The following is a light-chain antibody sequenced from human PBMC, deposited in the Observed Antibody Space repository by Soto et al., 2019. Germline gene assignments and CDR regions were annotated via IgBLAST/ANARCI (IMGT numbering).Light chain of an antibody. Sequence: EIVLTQSPATLCLSPGERAPLSXXASQSVSRHLAWYQQKPGQATRLXIYDASNRATGIPARFSGSGSGTDFPLTISSLEPEDFAVYYCQQRNNWPPVTFGGGTKVDI. CDR3: QQRNNWPPVT. CDR2: DAS. V-gene: IGKV3-11*01. CDR1: QSVSRH. J-gene: IGKJ4*01.